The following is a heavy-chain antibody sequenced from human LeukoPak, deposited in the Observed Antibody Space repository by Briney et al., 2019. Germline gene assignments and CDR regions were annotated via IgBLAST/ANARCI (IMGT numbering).Heavy chain of an antibody. CDR3: TTYGSMITFGGVRTLYYFDY. Sequence: PGGSLRLSCAASGFTFGNAWMSWVRQAPGKRLEWVGRIKSKTDGGTTDYAAPVKGRFTISRDDSKNTLYLQMNSLKTEDTAVYYCTTYGSMITFGGVRTLYYFDYWGQGTLVTVSS. CDR1: GFTFGNAW. V-gene: IGHV3-15*01. D-gene: IGHD3-16*01. CDR2: IKSKTDGGTT. J-gene: IGHJ4*02.